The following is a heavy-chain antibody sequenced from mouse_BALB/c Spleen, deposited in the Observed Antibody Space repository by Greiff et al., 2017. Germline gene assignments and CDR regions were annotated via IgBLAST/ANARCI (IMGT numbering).Heavy chain of an antibody. J-gene: IGHJ3*01. CDR1: GYTFTEYI. Sequence: VQLQQSGAELVKPGASVKLSCKASGYTFTEYIIHWVKQRSGQGLEWIGWFYPGSGSIKYNEKFKGKATLTVDTSSSTAYMQLSSLTSEDTAVYFCARDYGNSWFAYWGQGTLVTVSA. CDR3: ARDYGNSWFAY. D-gene: IGHD2-1*01. V-gene: IGHV1-62-2*01. CDR2: FYPGSGSI.